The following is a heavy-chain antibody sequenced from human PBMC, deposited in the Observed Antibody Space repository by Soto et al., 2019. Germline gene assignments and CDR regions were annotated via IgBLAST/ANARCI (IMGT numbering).Heavy chain of an antibody. V-gene: IGHV4-34*01. Sequence: SETLSLTCAVYGGSFSGYYWSWIRQPPGKGLEWIGEINHSGSTNYNPSLKSRVTISVDTSKNQFSLKLSSVTAADTAVYYCASGGSGRRIAYPGQGTLVPVSS. CDR1: GGSFSGYY. J-gene: IGHJ4*02. CDR3: ASGGSGRRIAY. D-gene: IGHD2-15*01. CDR2: INHSGST.